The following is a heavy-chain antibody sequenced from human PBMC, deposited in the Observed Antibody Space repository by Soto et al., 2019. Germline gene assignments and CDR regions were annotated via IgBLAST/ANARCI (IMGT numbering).Heavy chain of an antibody. J-gene: IGHJ4*02. Sequence: PGGSLRLSCAASGFPFSKYWMSWVRQAPGKGLEWVANIKDDGGQQTYVDSVKGRFTISRDNAENSLYLHMSSLRVEDTAVYYCGTTARRGGFDSWGQGTVVTVSS. D-gene: IGHD3-16*01. CDR1: GFPFSKYW. CDR2: IKDDGGQQ. CDR3: GTTARRGGFDS. V-gene: IGHV3-7*03.